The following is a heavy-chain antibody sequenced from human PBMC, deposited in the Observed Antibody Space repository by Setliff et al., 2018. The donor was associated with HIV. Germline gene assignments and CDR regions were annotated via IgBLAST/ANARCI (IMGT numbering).Heavy chain of an antibody. J-gene: IGHJ4*02. V-gene: IGHV4-59*01. CDR2: IYESAYS. CDR3: ARAQMHRGVVAWSLYYFDY. D-gene: IGHD3-10*01. CDR1: GGSMDNYY. Sequence: SETLSLTCIVSGGSMDNYYWNWVRQTPGKGLEWIGYIYESAYSHYTVSLRSRVTISMDTSKNQFSLTLRSVTAAYRAVYYCARAQMHRGVVAWSLYYFDYWGQGALVTVSS.